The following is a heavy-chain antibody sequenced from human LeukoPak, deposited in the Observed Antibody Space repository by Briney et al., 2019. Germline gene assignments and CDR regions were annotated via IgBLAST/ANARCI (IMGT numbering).Heavy chain of an antibody. V-gene: IGHV3-23*01. CDR3: AKDRTVGASYWYFDL. J-gene: IGHJ2*01. CDR2: ISSSGSGGNT. D-gene: IGHD1-26*01. Sequence: PGGSLRLSCTASGVTLSSYAMSWARQAPGKGLEWVSGISSSGSGGNTYYADSVKGRFTISRDSSKNTLFLHMNTLRADDTAICYCAKDRTVGASYWYFDLWGRGTLVTVSS. CDR1: GVTLSSYA.